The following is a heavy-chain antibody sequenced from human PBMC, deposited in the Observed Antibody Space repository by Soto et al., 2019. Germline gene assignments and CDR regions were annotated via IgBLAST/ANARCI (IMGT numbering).Heavy chain of an antibody. J-gene: IGHJ5*02. V-gene: IGHV4-59*12. CDR1: GAPITINY. CDR2: IYYSGST. Sequence: SETLALTCTVSGAPITINYWSWIRQAPGKGLEWIGYIYYSGSTTYNPSLKSRVTMSADTSKDQFSLKLTSVTSAATAVYYCARGAGGPYDLWGPGSLVTVSS. D-gene: IGHD2-15*01. CDR3: ARGAGGPYDL.